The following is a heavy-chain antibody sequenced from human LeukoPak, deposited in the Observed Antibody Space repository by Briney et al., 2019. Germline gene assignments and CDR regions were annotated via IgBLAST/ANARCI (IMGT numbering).Heavy chain of an antibody. CDR3: ARERERFLNR. D-gene: IGHD3-3*01. J-gene: IGHJ4*02. CDR2: INSDGSST. V-gene: IGHV3-74*01. Sequence: PRRSLRLSCAASGFTFRSYWMHWVRQAPGKGLVWVSRINSDGSSTSYADSVKGRFTISRDNSKNTLYLEMNSLRAEDTAVYYCARERERFLNRWGEGTLVTVPS. CDR1: GFTFRSYW.